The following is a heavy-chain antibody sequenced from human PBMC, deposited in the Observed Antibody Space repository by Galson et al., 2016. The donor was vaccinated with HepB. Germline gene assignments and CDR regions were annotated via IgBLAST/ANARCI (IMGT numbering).Heavy chain of an antibody. CDR2: IKSDGRST. Sequence: SLRLSCAASGLTFSSSWMHWVRQAPGKGLEWISHIKSDGRSTHSADSVKGRLIISRDNAKNTLYLQMNSLRAEDTAVYYCARLSLVVGGTIDYWGQGTLVTVSS. V-gene: IGHV3-74*01. D-gene: IGHD2-15*01. CDR1: GLTFSSSW. J-gene: IGHJ4*02. CDR3: ARLSLVVGGTIDY.